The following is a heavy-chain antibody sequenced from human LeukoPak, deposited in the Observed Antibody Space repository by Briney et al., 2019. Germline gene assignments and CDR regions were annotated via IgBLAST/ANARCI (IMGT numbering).Heavy chain of an antibody. D-gene: IGHD3-10*01. CDR3: ARVLPPMVRGVPDY. J-gene: IGHJ4*02. V-gene: IGHV3-21*01. CDR1: GFTFSSYS. CDR2: ISSSSSYI. Sequence: GGSLRLSCAASGFTFSSYSMNWVRQAPGKGLEWVSSISSSSSYIYYADSVKGRFTISRDNAKNPLYLQMNSLRAEDTAVYYCARVLPPMVRGVPDYWGQGTLVTVSS.